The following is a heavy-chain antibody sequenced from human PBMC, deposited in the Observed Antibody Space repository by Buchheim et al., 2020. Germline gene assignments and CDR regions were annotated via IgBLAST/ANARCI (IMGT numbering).Heavy chain of an antibody. CDR1: GGSISSGGYS. Sequence: QLQLQESGSGLVKPSQTLSLTCAVSGGSISSGGYSWSWIRQPPGKGLEWIGYIYHSGSTYYTPSLKSRVTISVDRSKNQFSLKLSSVTAADTAVYYCARAVLDCSGGSCLSYFDYWGQGTL. CDR3: ARAVLDCSGGSCLSYFDY. CDR2: IYHSGST. V-gene: IGHV4-30-2*01. D-gene: IGHD2-15*01. J-gene: IGHJ4*02.